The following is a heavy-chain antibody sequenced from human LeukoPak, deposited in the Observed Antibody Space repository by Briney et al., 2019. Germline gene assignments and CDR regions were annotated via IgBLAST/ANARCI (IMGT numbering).Heavy chain of an antibody. Sequence: GGSLRLSCAASGFIFSSYAMSWVRQAPGKGLEWVSAISGSGGSTYYADSVKGRFTISRDNSKNTLYLQMNSLRAEDTAVYYCAKDRVAYDFWSGYYHYGMDVWGQGTTVTVSS. CDR3: AKDRVAYDFWSGYYHYGMDV. J-gene: IGHJ6*02. CDR1: GFIFSSYA. D-gene: IGHD3-3*01. CDR2: ISGSGGST. V-gene: IGHV3-23*01.